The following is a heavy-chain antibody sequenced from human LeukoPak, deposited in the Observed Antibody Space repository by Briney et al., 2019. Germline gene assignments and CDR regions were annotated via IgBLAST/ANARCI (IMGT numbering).Heavy chain of an antibody. CDR1: GGSISNTNW. CDR3: SRENGAFSPFAY. Sequence: SGTLSLTCGVSGGSISNTNWWSWVRQPPGQGLEWIGEISLTGLTHYNPSLESRVTVPLDKSKNQLSLNLTSVTAADTAVYYCSRENGAFSPFAYWGQGTLVTVSS. D-gene: IGHD2-8*01. CDR2: ISLTGLT. V-gene: IGHV4-4*02. J-gene: IGHJ4*02.